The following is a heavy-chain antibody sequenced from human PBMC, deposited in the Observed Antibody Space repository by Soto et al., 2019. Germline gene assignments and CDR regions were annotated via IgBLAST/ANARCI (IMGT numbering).Heavy chain of an antibody. J-gene: IGHJ4*02. V-gene: IGHV3-30*18. CDR1: GFTFSSFG. D-gene: IGHD5-12*01. CDR3: AKERSVVATTPDFDY. Sequence: QVQLVESGGGVVQPGRSLRLSCAASGFTFSSFGMHWVRQAPGKGLEWVAVASYDGSNKYYADSVKGRFTISRDNSRNTLYLQMTSLRDEDTAVYYCAKERSVVATTPDFDYWGQGTLVTVSS. CDR2: ASYDGSNK.